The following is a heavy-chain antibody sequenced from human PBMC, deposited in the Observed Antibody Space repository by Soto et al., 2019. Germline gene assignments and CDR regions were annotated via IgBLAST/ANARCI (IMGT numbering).Heavy chain of an antibody. CDR2: IYPGDSDT. V-gene: IGHV5-51*01. D-gene: IGHD6-13*01. CDR1: GYSFTSYW. J-gene: IGHJ6*02. Sequence: CKGSGYSFTSYWIGWVRQMPGKGLEWMGIIYPGDSDTRYSPSFQGHVTISADKSISTAYLQWSSLKASDTAMYYCATALGYSSSSYYGMDVWGQGTTVTVSS. CDR3: ATALGYSSSSYYGMDV.